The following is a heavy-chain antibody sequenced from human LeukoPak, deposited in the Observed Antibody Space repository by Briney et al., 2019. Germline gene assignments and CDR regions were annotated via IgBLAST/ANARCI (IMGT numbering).Heavy chain of an antibody. D-gene: IGHD3-22*01. CDR1: GGSIGGYY. V-gene: IGHV4-34*01. Sequence: PSETLSLTCAVYGGSIGGYYWSWIRQPPGKGLEWIGEINHSGSTNYNPSLKSRVTISVDTSKNQFSLKLSSVTAADTAVYYCARGPSYITMIVVVKGYFDYWGQGTLVTVSS. J-gene: IGHJ4*02. CDR3: ARGPSYITMIVVVKGYFDY. CDR2: INHSGST.